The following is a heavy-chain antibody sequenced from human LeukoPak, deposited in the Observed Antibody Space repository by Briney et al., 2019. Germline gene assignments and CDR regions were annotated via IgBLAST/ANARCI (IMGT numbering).Heavy chain of an antibody. Sequence: GGSLGLSCAASGFTLSSSWMSWVRQVPGKGLEWVAKIKPDESEKYYLDSMKGRFTISRDNAHNSLYLQMNSLRAEDTAVYYCVRGHTILTYWGQGTLVTVSS. J-gene: IGHJ4*02. CDR3: VRGHTILTY. CDR1: GFTLSSSW. V-gene: IGHV3-7*04. D-gene: IGHD3-3*01. CDR2: IKPDESEK.